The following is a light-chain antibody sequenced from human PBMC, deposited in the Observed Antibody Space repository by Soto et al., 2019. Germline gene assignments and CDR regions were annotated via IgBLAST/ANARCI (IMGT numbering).Light chain of an antibody. CDR3: QQYLITPWT. CDR2: GAS. Sequence: EIVLTQSPGTLSLSPGEGATLSFMASQSVSGDYLAWYQSKPGQAPRLLIHGASNRATGIPDRFSGSGSGTDFTLTIGRLEPEDFAVYYCQQYLITPWTFGQGTKVDIK. V-gene: IGKV3-20*01. J-gene: IGKJ1*01. CDR1: QSVSGDY.